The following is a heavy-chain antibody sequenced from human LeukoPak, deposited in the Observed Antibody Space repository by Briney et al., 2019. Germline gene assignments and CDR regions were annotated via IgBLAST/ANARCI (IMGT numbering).Heavy chain of an antibody. J-gene: IGHJ5*02. D-gene: IGHD3-10*01. CDR3: AKDPLLWFGELCGPLTLYWFDP. CDR2: ISGSGGST. CDR1: GFTVSSNY. Sequence: PGGSLRLSCAASGFTVSSNYMSWVRQAPGKGLEWVSAISGSGGSTYYADFEKGRFTISRDNSKNTLYLQMNSLRAEDTAVYYCAKDPLLWFGELCGPLTLYWFDPWGQGTLVTVSS. V-gene: IGHV3-23*01.